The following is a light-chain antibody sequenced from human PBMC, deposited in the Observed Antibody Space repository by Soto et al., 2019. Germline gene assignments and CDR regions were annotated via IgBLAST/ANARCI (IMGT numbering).Light chain of an antibody. CDR1: SSDVGSYNL. CDR2: DVS. V-gene: IGLV2-14*02. J-gene: IGLJ2*01. CDR3: SSYRSTNSLYVV. Sequence: QSALTQPASVSGSPGQSITISCTGTSSDVGSYNLVSWYQQHPGKAPRLIISDVSTRPSGVSNRFSGSKSGNTASLTISGLQPEDEADYFCSSYRSTNSLYVVFGGGTQLTVL.